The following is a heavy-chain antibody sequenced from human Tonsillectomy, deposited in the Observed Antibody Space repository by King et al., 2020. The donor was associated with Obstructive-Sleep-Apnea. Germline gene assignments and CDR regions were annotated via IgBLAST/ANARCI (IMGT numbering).Heavy chain of an antibody. CDR3: AKDPLFGISGWYAGDYFDD. Sequence: QLVESGGGLVQPGGSLRLSCAASGFTFSSYAMNWVRQAPGKGLEWVSGISGSGGSTYYADSVKGRFTIFRDNSKNTLYLQMNSLRAEDTAVYYCAKDPLFGISGWYAGDYFDDWGQGTLVTVSS. D-gene: IGHD6-19*01. V-gene: IGHV3-23*04. CDR1: GFTFSSYA. J-gene: IGHJ4*02. CDR2: ISGSGGST.